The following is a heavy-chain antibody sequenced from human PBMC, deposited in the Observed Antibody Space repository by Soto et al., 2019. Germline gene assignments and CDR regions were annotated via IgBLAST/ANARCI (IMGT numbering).Heavy chain of an antibody. D-gene: IGHD3-10*01. CDR1: GFGFNFFG. V-gene: IGHV3-30*03. Sequence: QVQLVESGGGVVQPGTSLRLSCVASGFGFNFFGIHWVRQAPGKGLEWVAGISGDATRIYYAEDLKGRVTSSRVNSENTLYLQMNRLRPEGTAFYYCARATGAGWFVMYVWGQGPTV. CDR2: ISGDATRI. J-gene: IGHJ6*02. CDR3: ARATGAGWFVMYV.